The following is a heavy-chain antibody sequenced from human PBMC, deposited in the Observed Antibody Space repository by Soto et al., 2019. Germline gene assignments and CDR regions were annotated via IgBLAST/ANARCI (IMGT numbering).Heavy chain of an antibody. CDR3: AKSDAPTVTRYYYYYGMDV. Sequence: GGSLRLSCAASGFTFSSYGMHWVRQAPGKGLEWVAVISYDGSNKYYADSVKGRFTISRDNSKNTLYLQMNSLRAEDTAVYYCAKSDAPTVTRYYYYYGMDVWGQGTTVTVSS. CDR1: GFTFSSYG. CDR2: ISYDGSNK. V-gene: IGHV3-30*18. D-gene: IGHD4-4*01. J-gene: IGHJ6*02.